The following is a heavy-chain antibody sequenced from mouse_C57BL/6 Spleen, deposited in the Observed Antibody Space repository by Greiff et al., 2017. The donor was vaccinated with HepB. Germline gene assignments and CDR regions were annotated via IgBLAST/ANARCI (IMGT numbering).Heavy chain of an antibody. CDR2: IYPGDGDT. V-gene: IGHV1-82*01. CDR1: GYAFSSSW. J-gene: IGHJ2*01. CDR3: AREAFFLLDY. Sequence: VQLQQSGPELVKPGASVKISCKASGYAFSSSWMNWVKQRPGKGLEWIGRIYPGDGDTNYNGKFKGKATLTADKSSSTAYMQLSSLTSEDSAVYFCAREAFFLLDYWGQGTTLTVSS.